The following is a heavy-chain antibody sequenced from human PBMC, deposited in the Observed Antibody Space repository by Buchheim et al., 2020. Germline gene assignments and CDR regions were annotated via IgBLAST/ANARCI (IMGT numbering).Heavy chain of an antibody. Sequence: EVQVVESGGGLVQPGGSLRLSCAASGLSSSSYWMSWVRQAPGKGLEWVANMNQDGSEKAYVDSVKGRFIISRDNVKNSLYLQMNSLRAEDSAVYYCARDRGRSRFGNWFDPWSQGTL. V-gene: IGHV3-7*01. D-gene: IGHD3-10*01. CDR3: ARDRGRSRFGNWFDP. CDR1: GLSSSSYW. J-gene: IGHJ5*02. CDR2: MNQDGSEK.